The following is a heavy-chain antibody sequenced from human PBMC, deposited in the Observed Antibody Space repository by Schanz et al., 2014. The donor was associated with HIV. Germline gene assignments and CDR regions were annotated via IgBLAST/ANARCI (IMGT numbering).Heavy chain of an antibody. V-gene: IGHV3-33*01. D-gene: IGHD6-13*01. J-gene: IGHJ4*02. CDR1: GFTFGDYG. CDR2: IWYDGGNK. CDR3: ARARLGSSWYVTGFGSLDY. Sequence: QVQLVESGGGVVQPGRSLRLSCAASGFTFGDYGMHWVRQAPGKGLEWVAVIWYDGGNKKYADSVKGRFTISRDNSENTLYLEVNSLRVEDTAVYYCARARLGSSWYVTGFGSLDYWGQGTLVTVSS.